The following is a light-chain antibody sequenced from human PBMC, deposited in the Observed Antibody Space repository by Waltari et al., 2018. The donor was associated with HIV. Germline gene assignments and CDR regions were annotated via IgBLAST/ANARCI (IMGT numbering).Light chain of an antibody. Sequence: QSALTQPASVSGSRGQSITISCTGTSSDVGGYNYVSWYQQHPGKAPKLMIYDVTNRPSGVSNRVSGSKSGSPAARTNSGLQAEDEADYYCSSYTSNSRVFGTGTKVTVL. CDR1: SSDVGGYNY. CDR2: DVT. V-gene: IGLV2-14*03. J-gene: IGLJ1*01. CDR3: SSYTSNSRV.